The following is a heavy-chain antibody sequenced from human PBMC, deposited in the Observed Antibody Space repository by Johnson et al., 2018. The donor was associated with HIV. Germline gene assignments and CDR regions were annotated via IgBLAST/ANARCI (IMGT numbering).Heavy chain of an antibody. CDR2: ISYDGSNK. Sequence: QVQLVESGGGVVQPGGSLRLSCAASGFTFSGSGMHWVRQSPGKGLEWVAVISYDGSNKYYVDSVKGRFTISRDNAKNSLYLQMNSLRAEDTAVYYCAREGTKDSSGLDVGAFDIWGQGTMVTVSS. V-gene: IGHV3-30*03. J-gene: IGHJ3*02. CDR3: AREGTKDSSGLDVGAFDI. D-gene: IGHD3-22*01. CDR1: GFTFSGSG.